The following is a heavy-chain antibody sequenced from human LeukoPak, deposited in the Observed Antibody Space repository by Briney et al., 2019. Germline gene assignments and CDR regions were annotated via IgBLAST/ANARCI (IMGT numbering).Heavy chain of an antibody. D-gene: IGHD4/OR15-4a*01. J-gene: IGHJ4*02. CDR3: AKAGLVRGGALDS. Sequence: GGSLRLTCAASGFTFSTYAMTWVRQAPGKGLEWVSSITGSGDGTSAADSVKGRFTISRDNSKNTLYLQMNSLRVEDTAVYYCAKAGLVRGGALDSWGQGTLVTVSS. V-gene: IGHV3-23*01. CDR2: ITGSGDGT. CDR1: GFTFSTYA.